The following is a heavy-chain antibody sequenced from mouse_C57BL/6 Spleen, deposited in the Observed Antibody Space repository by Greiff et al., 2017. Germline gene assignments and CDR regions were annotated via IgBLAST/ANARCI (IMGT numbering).Heavy chain of an antibody. V-gene: IGHV1-59*01. Sequence: VQLQQPGAELVRPGTSVKLSCKASGYTFTSYWMHWVKQRPGQGLEWIGVIDPSDSYTNYNQKFKGKATLTVDTSSSTAYMQLSSLTSEDSAVYYCARRGLTGDFDYWGQGTTLTVSS. CDR3: ARRGLTGDFDY. D-gene: IGHD4-1*01. CDR1: GYTFTSYW. J-gene: IGHJ2*01. CDR2: IDPSDSYT.